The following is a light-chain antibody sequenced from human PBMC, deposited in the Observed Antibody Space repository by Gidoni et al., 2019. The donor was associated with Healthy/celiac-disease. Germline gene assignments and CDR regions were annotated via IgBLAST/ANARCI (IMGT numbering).Light chain of an antibody. Sequence: DIQMTQSPSTLSASVGDRVTITCRASQSISHWLAWYQQRPGKAPKLLVYKASSLQSGVPSRFSGSGSGTEFTLTISSLQPDDFATYYCQQYNTYSTFXQXTKVEIK. CDR3: QQYNTYST. J-gene: IGKJ1*01. V-gene: IGKV1-5*03. CDR2: KAS. CDR1: QSISHW.